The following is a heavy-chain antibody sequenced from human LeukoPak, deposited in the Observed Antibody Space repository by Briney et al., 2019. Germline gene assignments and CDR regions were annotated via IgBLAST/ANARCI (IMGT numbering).Heavy chain of an antibody. V-gene: IGHV4-38-2*01. D-gene: IGHD6-13*01. J-gene: IGHJ6*04. CDR3: ARVGYSSSWYYYYYGMDV. CDR2: IYHSGST. Sequence: SETLSPTCAVPGYSLSSGYYLGWIRQPPGKGGEGIGRIYHSGSTYYNPSLKSRVTISVDTSKDQFSLKLSSVTAADTAVYYCARVGYSSSWYYYYYGMDVWGKGTTVTVSS. CDR1: GYSLSSGYY.